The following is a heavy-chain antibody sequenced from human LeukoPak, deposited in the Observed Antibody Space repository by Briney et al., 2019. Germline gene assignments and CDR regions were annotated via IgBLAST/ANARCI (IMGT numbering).Heavy chain of an antibody. CDR2: IYSGGST. V-gene: IGHV3-53*01. J-gene: IGHJ4*02. CDR1: GFTVSSNY. Sequence: GGSLRLSCAASGFTVSSNYMSWVRQAPGKGLEWVSVIYSGGSTYYADSVKGRFTISRDNSKNTLYLEMNSLRAEDTAVYYCASRGYSGYDLDYWGQGTLVTVSS. CDR3: ASRGYSGYDLDY. D-gene: IGHD5-12*01.